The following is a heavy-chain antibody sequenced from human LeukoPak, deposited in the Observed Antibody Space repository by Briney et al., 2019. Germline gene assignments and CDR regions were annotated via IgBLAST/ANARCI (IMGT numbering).Heavy chain of an antibody. CDR3: AKDRRYCSSTSCYWRIAHYYGMDV. CDR1: GFTFSSYG. J-gene: IGHJ6*02. D-gene: IGHD2-2*01. V-gene: IGHV3-30*18. Sequence: GGSLRLSCAASGFTFSSYGMHWVRQAPGKGLEWVAVISYDGSNKYYADSVKGRFTISRDNSKSTLYLQMNSLRAEDTAVYYCAKDRRYCSSTSCYWRIAHYYGMDVWGQGTTVTVSS. CDR2: ISYDGSNK.